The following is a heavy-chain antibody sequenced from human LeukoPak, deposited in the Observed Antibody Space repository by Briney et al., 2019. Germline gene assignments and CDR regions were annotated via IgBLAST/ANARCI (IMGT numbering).Heavy chain of an antibody. CDR2: ISDRGGT. CDR1: GFTLSTDD. CDR3: AKVTWTRSGIPDC. J-gene: IGHJ4*02. D-gene: IGHD3-10*01. V-gene: IGHV3-23*01. Sequence: GGSLRLSCAASGFTLSTDDMSWVRQAPGKGLEWVSGISDRGGTYYADSVKGRFTISRDNSKNTLYLQMNSLRAEDTAVYYCAKVTWTRSGIPDCWGQGTLVTVSS.